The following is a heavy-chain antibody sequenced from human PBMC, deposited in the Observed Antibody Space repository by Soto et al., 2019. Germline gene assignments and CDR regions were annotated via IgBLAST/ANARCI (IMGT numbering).Heavy chain of an antibody. Sequence: PSETLSLTCAVYGGSISSNKWWSWFLQPPGKGLEWIGEIYHSGSTNYNPPLKSRVTISLDKSKNQFSLKLTSVTAADSAVYYCARDDHIVVVPTSLGAMDVWGQGTTVTVSS. CDR1: GGSISSNKW. CDR2: IYHSGST. V-gene: IGHV4-4*02. J-gene: IGHJ6*02. D-gene: IGHD2-2*01. CDR3: ARDDHIVVVPTSLGAMDV.